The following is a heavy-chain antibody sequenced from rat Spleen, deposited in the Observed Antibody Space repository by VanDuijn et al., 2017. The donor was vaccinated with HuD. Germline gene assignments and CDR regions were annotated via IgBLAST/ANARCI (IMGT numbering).Heavy chain of an antibody. Sequence: EVQLVESGGGLVQPGRSLKLSCAASGFTFSDYAMAWVRQAPKKGLEWVATIIYDGSSTFYRDSVKGRFTISRDNAKSTLYLQMDSLRSEDTATYYYVRHYFNGPFDYWGQGVMVTVSS. V-gene: IGHV5-17*01. CDR2: IIYDGSST. D-gene: IGHD1-3*01. CDR1: GFTFSDYA. CDR3: VRHYFNGPFDY. J-gene: IGHJ2*01.